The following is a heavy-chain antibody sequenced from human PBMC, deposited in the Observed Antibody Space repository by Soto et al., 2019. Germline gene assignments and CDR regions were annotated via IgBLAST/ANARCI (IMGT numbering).Heavy chain of an antibody. Sequence: GGSLRLSCAASGFSISDHYMDWVRQAPGKGLEYVSAISSNGGSTYYAYSVKGRFTISRDNSKNTLYLQMGSLRAEDMAVYYCARGSSEGYYDFWSGLFGMDVWGQGTTVTVSS. J-gene: IGHJ6*02. CDR1: GFSISDHY. V-gene: IGHV3-64*01. D-gene: IGHD3-3*01. CDR3: ARGSSEGYYDFWSGLFGMDV. CDR2: ISSNGGST.